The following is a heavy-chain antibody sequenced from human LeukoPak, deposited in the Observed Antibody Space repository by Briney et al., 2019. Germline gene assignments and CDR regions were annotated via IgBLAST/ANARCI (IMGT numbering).Heavy chain of an antibody. Sequence: GGSLRLSCATSGFIFSTYALSWVRQAPGKGLEWASSISGSGGSTYHADSVKGRFTISRGSSKNTLYLQMNSLRAEDTAIYYCARVIRAAPGKGYFDYWGQGTLVTVSS. CDR2: ISGSGGST. J-gene: IGHJ4*02. D-gene: IGHD6-13*01. V-gene: IGHV3-23*01. CDR3: ARVIRAAPGKGYFDY. CDR1: GFIFSTYA.